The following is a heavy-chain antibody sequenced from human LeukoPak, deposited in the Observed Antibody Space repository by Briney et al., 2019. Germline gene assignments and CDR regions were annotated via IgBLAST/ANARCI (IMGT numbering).Heavy chain of an antibody. D-gene: IGHD3-10*01. CDR1: GFTFSSYS. CDR3: ARDRDYGSGSYYNQPDV. V-gene: IGHV3-48*01. Sequence: GGSLRLSCAASGFTFSSYSVNWVRQAPGKGLEWVSYISSSSSTIYYADSVRGRFTISRDNAKNSLYLQMNSLRAEDTAVYYCARDRDYGSGSYYNQPDVWGQGTTVTVSS. J-gene: IGHJ6*02. CDR2: ISSSSSTI.